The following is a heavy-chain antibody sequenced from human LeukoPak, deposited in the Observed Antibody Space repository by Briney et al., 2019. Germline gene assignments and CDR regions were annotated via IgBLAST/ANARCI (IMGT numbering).Heavy chain of an antibody. CDR2: IYSGGTT. Sequence: GGSLRPSCAASGFTVSSNYMSWVRQAPGKGLEWVSVIYSGGTTYYADSVKGRFTISRDSSKNTLYLQMNSLRAEDTAVYYCARAYSFGYDSSGYYYAYWGQGTLVTVSS. J-gene: IGHJ4*02. CDR1: GFTVSSNY. D-gene: IGHD3-22*01. V-gene: IGHV3-53*01. CDR3: ARAYSFGYDSSGYYYAY.